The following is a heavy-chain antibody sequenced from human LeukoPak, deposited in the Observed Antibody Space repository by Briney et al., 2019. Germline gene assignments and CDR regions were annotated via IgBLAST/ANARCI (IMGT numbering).Heavy chain of an antibody. V-gene: IGHV1-8*01. Sequence: GASVKLSCKASGYTFTSYYINWARQATGQGLEWMGWMNPNSGNTVYAQKFQGRVTMTRNTSISTAYMEVSSLRSEDTAVYYCARGLGRGWYYFQHWGQGTLVTVSS. J-gene: IGHJ1*01. CDR3: ARGLGRGWYYFQH. D-gene: IGHD6-19*01. CDR2: MNPNSGNT. CDR1: GYTFTSYY.